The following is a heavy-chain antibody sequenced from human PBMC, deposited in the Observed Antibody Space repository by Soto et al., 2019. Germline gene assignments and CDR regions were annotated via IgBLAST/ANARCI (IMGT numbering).Heavy chain of an antibody. V-gene: IGHV1-18*01. CDR3: ARGGRYGDYDVY. Sequence: VASVKVSCKASGYTFSSFGITWVRQAPGQGLEWMGWISAYNGNTNYAQKLQGRVTMTTDTSTSTAYMDLRSLRSDDTAVYYCARGGRYGDYDVYWGQGTLVTVSS. CDR2: ISAYNGNT. J-gene: IGHJ4*02. D-gene: IGHD4-17*01. CDR1: GYTFSSFG.